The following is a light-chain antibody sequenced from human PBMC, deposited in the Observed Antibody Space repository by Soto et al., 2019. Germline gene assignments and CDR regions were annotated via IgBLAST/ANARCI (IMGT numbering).Light chain of an antibody. V-gene: IGKV3-20*01. CDR2: GAS. Sequence: KVWTQSLGSMNLCTGARATLYCRASQSVGTYLAWYQQKPGQAPRLLMYGASSRATGIPDRFSGSGSGTDFTPTISRLEPEDFAVYYCQQYGSSGTFGQGTKVDIK. CDR1: QSVGTY. J-gene: IGKJ1*01. CDR3: QQYGSSGT.